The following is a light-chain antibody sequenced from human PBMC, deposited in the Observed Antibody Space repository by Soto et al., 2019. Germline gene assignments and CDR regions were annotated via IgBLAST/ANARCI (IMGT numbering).Light chain of an antibody. CDR1: QSISSY. CDR2: AAS. V-gene: IGKV1-39*01. CDR3: QQSYSRPIT. J-gene: IGKJ5*01. Sequence: IQMTQSPSSLSASLGDRVTITCRASQSISSYLDWYQQKPGKAPKLLIYAASSLQSGIPSRFSGSGSGTDFTLTISSLQPEDFAIYYCQQSYSRPITFGQGTRLEIK.